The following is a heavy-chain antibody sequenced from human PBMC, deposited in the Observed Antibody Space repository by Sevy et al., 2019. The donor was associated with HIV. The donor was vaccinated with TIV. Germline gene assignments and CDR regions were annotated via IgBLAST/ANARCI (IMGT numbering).Heavy chain of an antibody. J-gene: IGHJ2*01. CDR3: AKDGVVDTTTFGLYTRNHWYFAV. CDR2: ISGNGVST. D-gene: IGHD3-3*01. V-gene: IGHV3-23*01. Sequence: GGSLRLSCAASGFGFNNYAMSWVRQAPGKGLEWVSTISGNGVSTYYADSVKDRFTISRDNSKKMLYLQMNSLRAEDTAVHYCAKDGVVDTTTFGLYTRNHWYFAVWGRGSLVTVSS. CDR1: GFGFNNYA.